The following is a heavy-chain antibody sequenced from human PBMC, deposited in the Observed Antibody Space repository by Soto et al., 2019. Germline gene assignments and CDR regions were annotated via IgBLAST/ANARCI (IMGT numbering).Heavy chain of an antibody. J-gene: IGHJ4*01. Sequence: SETLSLTCAVSGGPIXXXTYSWGWXXQPPGESLEWIGTIYYHGTTYYNPSLKSRVTISVDTSNNQLSLKLRSVTAADTAVYYCARHDGFSSGWIIDYRGHGTLVTVSS. D-gene: IGHD6-19*01. V-gene: IGHV4-39*01. CDR3: ARHDGFSSGWIIDY. CDR2: IYYHGTT. CDR1: GGPIXXXTYS.